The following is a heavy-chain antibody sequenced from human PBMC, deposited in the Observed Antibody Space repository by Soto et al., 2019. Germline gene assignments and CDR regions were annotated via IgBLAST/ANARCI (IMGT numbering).Heavy chain of an antibody. CDR3: AASCVACGGFNYYGMDV. Sequence: PSETLSLTCTVSGGTISSSSYYGGWIRQHPGKGLEWIGYIYYSGTTYYNPSLKSRVTISVDTSKNQFSLKLSSVTAADTAVYYCAASCVACGGFNYYGMDVWGQGTTVTVS. D-gene: IGHD2-21*01. J-gene: IGHJ6*02. CDR1: GGTISSSSYY. CDR2: IYYSGTT. V-gene: IGHV4-31*03.